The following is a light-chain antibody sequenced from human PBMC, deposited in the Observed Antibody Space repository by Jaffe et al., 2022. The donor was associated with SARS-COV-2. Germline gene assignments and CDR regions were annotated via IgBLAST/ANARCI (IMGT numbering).Light chain of an antibody. V-gene: IGLV1-51*02. CDR3: GTWDSSANWV. CDR2: END. CDR1: NSNIGNKY. Sequence: QSVLTQPPSLSAAPGQKVAISCSGSNSNIGNKYVSWYQQLPGTAPKLLIYENDKRPSGIPDRFSGSKSGTSATLGITGLQTGDEANYYCGTWDSSANWVFGGGTNLTVL. J-gene: IGLJ3*02.